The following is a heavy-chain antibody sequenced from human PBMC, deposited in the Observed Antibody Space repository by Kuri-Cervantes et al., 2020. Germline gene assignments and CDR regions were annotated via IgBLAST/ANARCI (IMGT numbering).Heavy chain of an antibody. Sequence: SETLSLTCTVSGGSVSSGSYYWSWIRQPPGKGLEWIGYIYYSGSTNYNPSLKSRVTISVDTSKNQFSLKLSSVTAADTAVYYCARRPPESAFDYWGQGTLVTVSS. CDR2: IYYSGST. CDR1: GGSVSSGSYY. V-gene: IGHV4-61*01. J-gene: IGHJ4*02. CDR3: ARRPPESAFDY.